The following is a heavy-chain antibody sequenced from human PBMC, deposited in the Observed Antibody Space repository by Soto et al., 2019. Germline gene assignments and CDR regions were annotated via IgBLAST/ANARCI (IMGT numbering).Heavy chain of an antibody. V-gene: IGHV1-69*01. J-gene: IGHJ6*02. Sequence: QVQLVQSGAEVKKPGSSVKVSCKASGGTFSSYAISWVRQAPGQGLEWMGGIIPIFGTTNYAQKFQGRVTITADESTTIAYMELSSLGSEDTAVYYCARVGATLVRGVLRTGYYGVDVWGQGTTVTVSS. D-gene: IGHD3-10*01. CDR1: GGTFSSYA. CDR3: ARVGATLVRGVLRTGYYGVDV. CDR2: IIPIFGTT.